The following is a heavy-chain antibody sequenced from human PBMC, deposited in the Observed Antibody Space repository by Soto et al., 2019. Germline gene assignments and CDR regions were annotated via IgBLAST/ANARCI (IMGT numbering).Heavy chain of an antibody. J-gene: IGHJ4*02. D-gene: IGHD3-10*01. CDR2: IRNRPNSYTT. Sequence: EVQLVESGGGLVQPGGSLRLSCAASGFTFSDHYMDWVRQAPGKGLEWVGRIRNRPNSYTTQYAASVKGRFAVLRDDSENSVYLQMNDLKAESTAVYYCVRDSGRGFYFDYWGQGAQVTVSS. CDR3: VRDSGRGFYFDY. CDR1: GFTFSDHY. V-gene: IGHV3-72*01.